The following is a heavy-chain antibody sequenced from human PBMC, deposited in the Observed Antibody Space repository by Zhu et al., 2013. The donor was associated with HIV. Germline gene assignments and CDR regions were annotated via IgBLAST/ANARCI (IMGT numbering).Heavy chain of an antibody. CDR2: IIPIFGTA. CDR3: ARADTDFNYYDSSGYYPEYFQH. CDR1: GGTFCSYA. V-gene: IGHV1-69*01. Sequence: QVQLVQSGAEVKKPGSSVKVSCKASGGTFCSYAISWVRQAPGQGLEWMGGIIPIFGTANYAQKFQGRVTITADESTSTAYMELSSLRSEDTAVYYCARADTDFNYYDSSGYYPEYFQHVGPGHPWSTVSS. J-gene: IGHJ1*01. D-gene: IGHD3-22*01.